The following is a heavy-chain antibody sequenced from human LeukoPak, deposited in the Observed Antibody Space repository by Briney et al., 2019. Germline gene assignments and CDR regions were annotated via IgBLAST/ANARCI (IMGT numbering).Heavy chain of an antibody. D-gene: IGHD6-13*01. CDR3: ARDSSGSSSWYYFDY. CDR1: GFTFSSYG. Sequence: GRSLRLSCAASGFTFSSYGMHWVRQAPGKGLEWVAVIWYDGSNKYYADSVKGRFTISRDNSKNTLYLQMNSLRAEDTAVYYCARDSSGSSSWYYFDYWGQGTLVTVSS. J-gene: IGHJ4*02. V-gene: IGHV3-33*01. CDR2: IWYDGSNK.